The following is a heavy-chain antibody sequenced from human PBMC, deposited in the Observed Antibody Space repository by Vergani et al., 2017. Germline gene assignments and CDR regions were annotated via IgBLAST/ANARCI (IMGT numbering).Heavy chain of an antibody. CDR3: AAVRRGRFGGSYYYYYCMDV. J-gene: IGHJ6*02. D-gene: IGHD1-26*01. CDR2: LNHSGST. V-gene: IGHV4-34*01. Sequence: QVQLQQWGAGLLKPSETLSLTCAVYGGSFSGYYWSWIRQPPGKGLEWIGELNHSGSTNYNPSLKSRVTISVDTAKTQFSLKLSAVTAADTAVYYCAAVRRGRFGGSYYYYYCMDVGGQGTTVIVSS. CDR1: GGSFSGYY.